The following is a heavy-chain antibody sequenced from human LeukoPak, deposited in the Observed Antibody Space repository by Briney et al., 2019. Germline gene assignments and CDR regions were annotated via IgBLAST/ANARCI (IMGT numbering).Heavy chain of an antibody. CDR1: GFTISSYW. CDR2: IKQDGSEK. D-gene: IGHD2-15*01. V-gene: IGHV3-7*01. CDR3: ARAYHVAAAPFGAFDI. J-gene: IGHJ3*02. Sequence: GGSLRLSCAASGFTISSYWMSWVRQAPGKGLEWVANIKQDGSEKYYVDFVKGRFTISRDNAKNSLYLQMNSLRAEDTAVYYCARAYHVAAAPFGAFDIWGQGTMVTVSS.